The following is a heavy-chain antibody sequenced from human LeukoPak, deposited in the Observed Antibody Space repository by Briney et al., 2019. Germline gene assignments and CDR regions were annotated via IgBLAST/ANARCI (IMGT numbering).Heavy chain of an antibody. Sequence: PGGSLRLSCAASGFTFSSYAMSWVRQAPGKGLEWVSSISGSGGSTYYADSVKGRFTISRDNSKNTLYLQMNSLRAEDTAVYYCATSGSGSYYVSWGQGTLVTVSS. D-gene: IGHD3-10*01. CDR3: ATSGSGSYYVS. CDR2: ISGSGGST. J-gene: IGHJ5*02. CDR1: GFTFSSYA. V-gene: IGHV3-23*01.